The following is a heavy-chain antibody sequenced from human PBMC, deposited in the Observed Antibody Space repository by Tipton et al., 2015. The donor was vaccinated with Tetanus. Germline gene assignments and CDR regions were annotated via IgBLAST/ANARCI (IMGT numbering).Heavy chain of an antibody. D-gene: IGHD1-1*01. Sequence: TLSLTCTVSGGSISSGAYYWSWIRQHPGKGLEWIGYIYYSGSTFYNPSLKSRVTISVDTSKNQMSLKLSSVTAADTAVYYCARTQPMGWYFDLWGRGTLLTASS. CDR2: IYYSGST. CDR1: GGSISSGAYY. V-gene: IGHV4-31*03. CDR3: ARTQPMGWYFDL. J-gene: IGHJ2*01.